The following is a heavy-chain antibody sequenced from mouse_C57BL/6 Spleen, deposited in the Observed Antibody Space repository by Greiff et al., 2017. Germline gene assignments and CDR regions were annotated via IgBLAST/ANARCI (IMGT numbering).Heavy chain of an antibody. Sequence: QVQLQQSGPGLVQPSQSLSITCTVSGFSLTSYGVHWVRQSPGKGLEWLGVIWSGGSTDYNAAFISRLSISKDNSTRHVSFKMNSLQADDTARYYCARNPPMITPYYCDDWGKGTTLTVSS. D-gene: IGHD2-4*01. J-gene: IGHJ2*01. CDR2: IWSGGST. CDR3: ARNPPMITPYYCDD. CDR1: GFSLTSYG. V-gene: IGHV2-2*01.